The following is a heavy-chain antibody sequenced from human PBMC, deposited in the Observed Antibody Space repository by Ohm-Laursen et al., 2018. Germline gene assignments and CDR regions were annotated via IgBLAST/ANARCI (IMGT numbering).Heavy chain of an antibody. V-gene: IGHV1-69*08. Sequence: GSSVKVSCKASGATFGSITIAWVRQVPGQGLEYMGRISPISDATHYAQNFRGRVTISADKSTSTAYMKLSSLRSDDTAVYYCARIPHYGSGIYLANYFDFWGQGTLVTVSS. CDR2: ISPISDAT. D-gene: IGHD3-10*01. CDR3: ARIPHYGSGIYLANYFDF. J-gene: IGHJ4*02. CDR1: GATFGSIT.